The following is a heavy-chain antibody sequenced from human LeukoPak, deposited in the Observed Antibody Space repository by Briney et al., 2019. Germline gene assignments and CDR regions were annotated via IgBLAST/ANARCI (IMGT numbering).Heavy chain of an antibody. D-gene: IGHD3-10*01. J-gene: IGHJ6*02. CDR2: IYCCDNT. CDR3: AKISIGPLSRPTHVALYYGMDV. CDR1: GFTVSRNY. Sequence: GGSLRLSCAASGFTVSRNYTTCVRQAPGKGLEWVSVIYCCDNTYCADSVKGRFTISRDNSKNTLYLEMNSLRADDTAIYYCAKISIGPLSRPTHVALYYGMDVWGQGTTVTVSS. V-gene: IGHV3-53*01.